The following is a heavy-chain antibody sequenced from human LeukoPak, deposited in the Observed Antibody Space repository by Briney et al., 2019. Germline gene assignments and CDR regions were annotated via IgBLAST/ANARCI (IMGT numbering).Heavy chain of an antibody. CDR1: GFTFSSYA. D-gene: IGHD2-2*01. J-gene: IGHJ5*02. CDR3: ARAWIKDIVVVPAAMDWFDP. V-gene: IGHV3-30-3*01. CDR2: ISYDGSNK. Sequence: GGSLRLSCAASGFTFSSYAMHWVRQAPGKGLEWVAVISYDGSNKYYADSVKGRFTISRDNSKNTLYLQMNSLRAGDTAVYYCARAWIKDIVVVPAAMDWFDPWGQGTLVTVSS.